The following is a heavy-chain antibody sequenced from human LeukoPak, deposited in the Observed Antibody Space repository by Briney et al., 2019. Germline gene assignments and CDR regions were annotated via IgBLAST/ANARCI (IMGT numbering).Heavy chain of an antibody. D-gene: IGHD6-13*01. Sequence: GASVKVSCKASGYTFTSYGISWVRQAPGQGLEWMGWISAYNGNTNYAQKLQGRVTMTTDTSTTTAFMELRSLRSDDTAVYYCARTSGVSAAGSPYYFDYWGQGTLVTVSS. J-gene: IGHJ4*02. V-gene: IGHV1-18*01. CDR1: GYTFTSYG. CDR3: ARTSGVSAAGSPYYFDY. CDR2: ISAYNGNT.